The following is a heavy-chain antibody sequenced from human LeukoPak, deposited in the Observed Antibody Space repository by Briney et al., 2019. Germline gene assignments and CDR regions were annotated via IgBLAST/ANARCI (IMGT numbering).Heavy chain of an antibody. CDR1: GFTFSSYA. D-gene: IGHD3-22*01. CDR3: AKKRGDYYDSSGYYDDY. V-gene: IGHV3-23*01. J-gene: IGHJ4*02. Sequence: AGSLRLSCAASGFTFSSYAMSWVRQAPGKGLEWVSAISGSGGSTYYADSVKGRFTISRDNSKNTLYLQMNSLRAEDTAVYYCAKKRGDYYDSSGYYDDYWGQGTLVTVSS. CDR2: ISGSGGST.